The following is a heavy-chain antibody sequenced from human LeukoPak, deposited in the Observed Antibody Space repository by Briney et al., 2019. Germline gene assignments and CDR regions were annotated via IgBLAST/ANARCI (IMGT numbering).Heavy chain of an antibody. CDR2: ISGSGGSK. CDR1: GFTFSSYA. Sequence: GGSLRLSCAASGFTFSSYAMSWVRQAPGKGLEWVSAISGSGGSKYYADSVKGRFTISRDNSKNTLYLQMNSRRAEETAVYYCANIAVAGTFDGPYWGQGTLVTVSS. D-gene: IGHD6-19*01. J-gene: IGHJ4*02. CDR3: ANIAVAGTFDGPY. V-gene: IGHV3-23*01.